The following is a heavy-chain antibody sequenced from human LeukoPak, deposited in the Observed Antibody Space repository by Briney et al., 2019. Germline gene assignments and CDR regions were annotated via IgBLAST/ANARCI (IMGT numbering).Heavy chain of an antibody. D-gene: IGHD3-10*01. Sequence: GGSLRLSCAASGFTFSSYEMNWVRQAPGKGLEWVSYISSSGSTIYYADSVKGRFTISRDNAKNSLYLQMNSLRAEDTAVYYCAKRGPGSPQSGKYYFDYWGQGTLVTVSS. V-gene: IGHV3-48*03. CDR1: GFTFSSYE. CDR2: ISSSGSTI. CDR3: AKRGPGSPQSGKYYFDY. J-gene: IGHJ4*02.